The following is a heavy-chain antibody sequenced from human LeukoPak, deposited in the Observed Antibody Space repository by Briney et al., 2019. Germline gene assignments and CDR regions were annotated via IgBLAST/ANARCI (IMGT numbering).Heavy chain of an antibody. D-gene: IGHD3-22*01. CDR2: INPNSGGT. CDR3: ARGTGHDSSSFPGDY. CDR1: GYTFTGYY. Sequence: ASVKVSCKASGYTFTGYYMHWVRQAPGQGLEWMGWINPNSGGTNYAQKFQGRVTMTRDTSISTAYMELSRLRSDDTAVYYCARGTGHDSSSFPGDYWGQGTLVTVSS. V-gene: IGHV1-2*02. J-gene: IGHJ4*02.